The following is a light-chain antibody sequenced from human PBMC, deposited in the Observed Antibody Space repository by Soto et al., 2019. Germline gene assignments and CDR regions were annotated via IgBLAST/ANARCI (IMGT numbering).Light chain of an antibody. V-gene: IGKV3-15*01. CDR2: RAS. J-gene: IGKJ2*01. CDR3: QQYSTCPPRYT. CDR1: QSVSSY. Sequence: EIVMTQSPATLSVPPGGRATLSCRASQSVSSYLAWYQQRPGQPPMLLIYRASTRATGIPARFSGSGSGTEFSLTISSLPSEDFSVYYGQQYSTCPPRYTFGQGTKLEI.